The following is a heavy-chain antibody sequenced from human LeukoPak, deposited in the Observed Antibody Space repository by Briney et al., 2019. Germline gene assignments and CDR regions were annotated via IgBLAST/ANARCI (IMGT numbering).Heavy chain of an antibody. V-gene: IGHV4-34*01. D-gene: IGHD3-10*01. Sequence: SETLSLTCAVYGGSFSGYYWSWIRQPPGKGLEWIGEINRSGSTNYNPSLKSRVTISVDTSKNQFSLKLSSVTAADTAVYYCARDGFGRYLDYWGQGTLVTVSS. J-gene: IGHJ4*02. CDR2: INRSGST. CDR1: GGSFSGYY. CDR3: ARDGFGRYLDY.